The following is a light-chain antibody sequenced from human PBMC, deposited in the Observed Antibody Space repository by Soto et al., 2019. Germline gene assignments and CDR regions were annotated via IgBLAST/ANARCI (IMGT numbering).Light chain of an antibody. V-gene: IGLV2-14*03. CDR3: SSYTSSSTSVV. CDR2: DVS. CDR1: SSDVGGYNY. J-gene: IGLJ2*01. Sequence: QSALTQPASVSGSPGQSITISCTGTSSDVGGYNYVSWYQHHPGKAPKLMIYDVSNRPSGVSNRFSGSKSGNTASLTISGLQAEDEADYYCSSYTSSSTSVVFGVGTKLTVL.